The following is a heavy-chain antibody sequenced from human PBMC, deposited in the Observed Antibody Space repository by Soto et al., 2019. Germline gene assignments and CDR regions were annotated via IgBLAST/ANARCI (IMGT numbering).Heavy chain of an antibody. D-gene: IGHD6-19*01. CDR1: SVSASSDNYY. Sequence: PSETLSLTCTVSSVSASSDNYYWTWIRQPPGKGLEWIGYIYYSGSTNYNPSLKSRVTISVDTSKNQFSLRLSSVTAADTAFYYCARAVNSSGWFEGNWVDPWGQGTLVTVSS. V-gene: IGHV4-61*01. CDR2: IYYSGST. J-gene: IGHJ5*02. CDR3: ARAVNSSGWFEGNWVDP.